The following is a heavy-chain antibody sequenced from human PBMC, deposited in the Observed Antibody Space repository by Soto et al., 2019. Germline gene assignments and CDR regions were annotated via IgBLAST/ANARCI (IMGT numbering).Heavy chain of an antibody. CDR2: INADNGNT. D-gene: IGHD6-19*01. CDR3: ARDRGAVAGDIDY. J-gene: IGHJ4*02. V-gene: IGHV1-3*01. CDR1: GYTSTSYA. Sequence: ASVKVSCKASGYTSTSYAMHWVRQAPGQRLEWMGWINADNGNTKYAQKLQGRVTMTRDTSASTAYMELRSLRSDDTAVYYCARDRGAVAGDIDYWGQGTLVTVSS.